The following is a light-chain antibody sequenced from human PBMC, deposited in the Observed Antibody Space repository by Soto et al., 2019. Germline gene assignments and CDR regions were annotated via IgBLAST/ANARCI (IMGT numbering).Light chain of an antibody. CDR3: TSFTSASTDV. J-gene: IGLJ1*01. Sequence: QSALTQPASVSGSPGQSIAISCTGTSSDIGGHNSVSWYQQHPGKAPKRMIYNVNNRPSGVSNRFSGSKSGNTASLTISGLLAEDEADYYCTSFTSASTDVFGAGTKLTVL. CDR1: SSDIGGHNS. V-gene: IGLV2-14*01. CDR2: NVN.